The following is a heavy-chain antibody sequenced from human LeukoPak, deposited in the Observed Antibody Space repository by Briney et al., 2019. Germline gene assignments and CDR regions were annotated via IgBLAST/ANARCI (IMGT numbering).Heavy chain of an antibody. Sequence: PGGSLRLSCAASGFTFSNYWMHWVRQAPGKGLVWVSRIKSDGRTNYADSVKGRFTISRDNAKITVSLQMNSLRAEDTGVYYCARAPSEIGGYYPEYFRHWGQGTLVTVSS. J-gene: IGHJ1*01. CDR1: GFTFSNYW. D-gene: IGHD3-22*01. CDR2: IKSDGRT. V-gene: IGHV3-74*01. CDR3: ARAPSEIGGYYPEYFRH.